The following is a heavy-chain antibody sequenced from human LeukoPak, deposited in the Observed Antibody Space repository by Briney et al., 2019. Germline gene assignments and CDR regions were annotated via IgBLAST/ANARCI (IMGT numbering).Heavy chain of an antibody. D-gene: IGHD3-10*01. V-gene: IGHV1-2*02. CDR3: ARDLYYYASGSYARPYYFDY. J-gene: IGHJ4*02. CDR1: GYTFTGYY. CDR2: INPDSGGT. Sequence: GASEKVSCKASGYTFTGYYMHWVRQAPGQGLEWMGWINPDSGGTNYAQKFQGRVTMTRDTSISTAYMELSRLTSDDTAVYYCARDLYYYASGSYARPYYFDYWGQGTLVTVSS.